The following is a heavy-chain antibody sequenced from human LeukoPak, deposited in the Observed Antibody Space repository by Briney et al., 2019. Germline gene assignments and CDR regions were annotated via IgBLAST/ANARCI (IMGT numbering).Heavy chain of an antibody. J-gene: IGHJ4*02. CDR1: GFTFSTYW. D-gene: IGHD2-21*02. CDR3: ARLIMTLVN. Sequence: PGGSLRLSCAASGFTFSTYWMSWVRQAPGKGLEWVGNIKKDGSEKYYVDSVKGRFTISRDNAKNSLYLQMNSLRAEDTAVYYCARLIMTLVNWGQGTLVTVSS. V-gene: IGHV3-7*01. CDR2: IKKDGSEK.